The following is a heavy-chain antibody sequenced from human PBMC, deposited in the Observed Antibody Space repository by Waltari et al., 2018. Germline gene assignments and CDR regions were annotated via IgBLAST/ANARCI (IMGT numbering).Heavy chain of an antibody. CDR3: ARAFTPAAGNYYYGMDV. J-gene: IGHJ6*02. V-gene: IGHV3-33*01. D-gene: IGHD6-13*01. CDR1: GFTFRRHG. CDR2: IWYDGSNK. Sequence: QVQLVESGGGVVQPGRSLRLSCAAYGFTFRRHGTHWVRQAPGKGLEWVAVIWYDGSNKYYADSVKGRLTISRDNSKNTLYLQMNSLRAEDTAVYYCARAFTPAAGNYYYGMDVWGQGTTVTVSS.